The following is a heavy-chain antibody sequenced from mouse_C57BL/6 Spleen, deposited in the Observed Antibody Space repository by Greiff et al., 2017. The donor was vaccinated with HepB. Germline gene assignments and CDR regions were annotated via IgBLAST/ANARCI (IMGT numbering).Heavy chain of an antibody. CDR2: ISGGGGNT. CDR1: GFTFSSYT. D-gene: IGHD4-1*01. J-gene: IGHJ3*01. V-gene: IGHV5-9*01. Sequence: EVQLVESGGGLVKPGGSLKLSCAASGFTFSSYTMSWVRQTPEKRLEWVAIISGGGGNTYYPDSVKGRFTISRANAKNTLYLQMSILRSEDTALYYCASLKLGRCFAYWGQGTLVTVSA. CDR3: ASLKLGRCFAY.